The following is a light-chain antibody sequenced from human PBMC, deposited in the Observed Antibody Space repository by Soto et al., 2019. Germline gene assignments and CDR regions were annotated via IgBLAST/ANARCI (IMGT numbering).Light chain of an antibody. CDR1: QSITSW. Sequence: DVQMTPSPSTLSASVGDRVTITCRASQSITSWLAWYQQKPGKAPKLLIYKASSLESGVPSRFSGSGSGTEFTLTISSLQPDDFATYYCQQYNSYPWTFGQGNKVLIK. CDR3: QQYNSYPWT. CDR2: KAS. J-gene: IGKJ1*01. V-gene: IGKV1-5*03.